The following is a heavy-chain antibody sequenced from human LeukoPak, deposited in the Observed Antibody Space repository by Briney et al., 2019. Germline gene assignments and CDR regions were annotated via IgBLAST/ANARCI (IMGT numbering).Heavy chain of an antibody. D-gene: IGHD2-15*01. CDR2: ISAYNGHT. J-gene: IGHJ5*02. Sequence: GASVKVSCKASGYTFTSYGISWVRQAPGQGLDWMGWISAYNGHTNYAQKLQGRVTMTTDTSTSTAYMELRSLRSDDTAVYYCARDRYCSGGSCYSFTSNGWFDPWGQGTLVTVSS. V-gene: IGHV1-18*01. CDR1: GYTFTSYG. CDR3: ARDRYCSGGSCYSFTSNGWFDP.